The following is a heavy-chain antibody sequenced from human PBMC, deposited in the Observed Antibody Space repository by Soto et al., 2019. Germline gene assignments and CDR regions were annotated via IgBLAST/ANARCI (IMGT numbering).Heavy chain of an antibody. Sequence: EVQLVESGGVVVQPGGSLRLSCAASGFTFDDYSMHWVRQAPGKGLEWVSLISWDGRSTYYADSVKGRFTISRDNSKNSLYLQMNSLTTEDTACYYCGKDGAVSDYTYLDYWGQGALVTVSS. CDR2: ISWDGRST. D-gene: IGHD4-17*01. CDR1: GFTFDDYS. J-gene: IGHJ4*02. V-gene: IGHV3-43*01. CDR3: GKDGAVSDYTYLDY.